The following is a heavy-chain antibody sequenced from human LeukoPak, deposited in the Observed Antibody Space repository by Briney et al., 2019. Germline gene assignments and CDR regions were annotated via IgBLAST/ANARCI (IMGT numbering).Heavy chain of an antibody. Sequence: PSETLSLTCAVYGGSFSGYYWSWIRQPPGKGLEWIGEINHSGSTNYNPSLKSRVTISVDTSKNQFSLKLSSVTAADTAVYYCARDSVYCSSTSCYMSSGVASAFDIWGQGTMVTVSS. D-gene: IGHD2-2*02. CDR1: GGSFSGYY. J-gene: IGHJ3*02. V-gene: IGHV4-34*01. CDR3: ARDSVYCSSTSCYMSSGVASAFDI. CDR2: INHSGST.